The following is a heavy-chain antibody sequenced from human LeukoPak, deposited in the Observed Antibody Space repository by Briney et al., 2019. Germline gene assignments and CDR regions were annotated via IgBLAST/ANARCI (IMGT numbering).Heavy chain of an antibody. D-gene: IGHD3-3*01. CDR3: AKDIRRFLEWCDY. CDR2: ISYDGSNK. V-gene: IGHV3-30*04. Sequence: GRSLRLSCAASGFTFSSYAMHWVRQAPGKGLEWVAVISYDGSNKYYADSVKGRFTISRDNSKNTLYLQMNSLRAEDTAVYYCAKDIRRFLEWCDYWGQGTLVTVSS. J-gene: IGHJ4*02. CDR1: GFTFSSYA.